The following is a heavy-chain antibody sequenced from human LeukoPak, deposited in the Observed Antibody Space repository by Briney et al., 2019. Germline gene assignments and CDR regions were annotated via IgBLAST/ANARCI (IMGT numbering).Heavy chain of an antibody. J-gene: IGHJ6*03. Sequence: ASVKVSCKASGYTFTGYYMHWVRQAPGQGLEWMGWINPNSGGTNYAQKFQGGVTMTRDTSISTAYMELSRLRSDDTAVYYCAALTPYCNSTSCYRNYYYYYMDVWGKGTTVTVSS. V-gene: IGHV1-2*02. CDR2: INPNSGGT. CDR3: AALTPYCNSTSCYRNYYYYYMDV. D-gene: IGHD2-2*01. CDR1: GYTFTGYY.